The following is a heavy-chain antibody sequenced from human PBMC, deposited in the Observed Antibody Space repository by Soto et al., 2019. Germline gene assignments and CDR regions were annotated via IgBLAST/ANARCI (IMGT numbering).Heavy chain of an antibody. Sequence: GESLRLSCAASGFTFSSYAMHWVRQAPGKGLEWVAVISYDGSNKYYADSVKGRFTISRDNSKNTLYLQMNSLRAEDTAVYYCAREVRDSSSWPKLVYYYYGMDVWGQGTTVTVSS. V-gene: IGHV3-30-3*01. CDR2: ISYDGSNK. CDR1: GFTFSSYA. CDR3: AREVRDSSSWPKLVYYYYGMDV. J-gene: IGHJ6*02. D-gene: IGHD6-13*01.